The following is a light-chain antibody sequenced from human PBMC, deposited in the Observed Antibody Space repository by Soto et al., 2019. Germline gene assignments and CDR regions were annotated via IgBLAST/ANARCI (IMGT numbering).Light chain of an antibody. CDR3: AAWDDSLKGPI. CDR1: NSNIGGNT. CDR2: DNA. Sequence: QAVVTQPPSASGTPGQRVTIFCSGSNSNIGGNTVNWYQQLPATAPKLLIHDNAQRPSGVPDRFSGSKSGTSASLAISGLQSEDEADYYCAAWDDSLKGPIFGGGTQLTVL. J-gene: IGLJ2*01. V-gene: IGLV1-44*01.